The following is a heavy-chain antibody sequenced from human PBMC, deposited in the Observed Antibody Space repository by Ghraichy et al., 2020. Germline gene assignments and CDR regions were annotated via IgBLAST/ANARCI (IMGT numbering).Heavy chain of an antibody. Sequence: SVKVSCKASGGTFSSYAISWVRQAPGQGLEWMGRIIPILGIANYAQKFQGRVTITADKSTSTAYMELSSLRSEDTAVYYCARGDAYCSGGSCGAFDNWGQGTLVTVSS. CDR3: ARGDAYCSGGSCGAFDN. V-gene: IGHV1-69*04. CDR2: IIPILGIA. CDR1: GGTFSSYA. J-gene: IGHJ4*02. D-gene: IGHD2-15*01.